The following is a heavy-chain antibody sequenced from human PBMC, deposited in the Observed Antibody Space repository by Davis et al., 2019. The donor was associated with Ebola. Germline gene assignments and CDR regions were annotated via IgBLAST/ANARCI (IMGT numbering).Heavy chain of an antibody. D-gene: IGHD2-15*01. CDR3: VTGRLGYDERTLDF. J-gene: IGHJ4*02. Sequence: GESLKISCAASGFTFSSYWMSWVRQAPGKGLEWVANIKQDGSEKYYVDSVKGRFTISRDNAKNSLYLQMNSLRAEDTAVYYCVTGRLGYDERTLDFWGQGTLVTVSS. V-gene: IGHV3-7*03. CDR1: GFTFSSYW. CDR2: IKQDGSEK.